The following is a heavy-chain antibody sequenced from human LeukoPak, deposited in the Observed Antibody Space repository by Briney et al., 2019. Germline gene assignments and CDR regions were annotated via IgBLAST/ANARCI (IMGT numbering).Heavy chain of an antibody. CDR2: ITGRGDDT. V-gene: IGHV3-23*01. J-gene: IGHJ4*02. Sequence: GGSLRLSCAASGFTFSSYAMSWVRQAPGKGLEWVSAITGRGDDTYHADSVKGRFTISRDNSKNTLYLQMNSLRVEDTALYYCAKGSSSSRPYYFDYSGQETPVTVSS. CDR3: AKGSSSSRPYYFDY. D-gene: IGHD6-6*01. CDR1: GFTFSSYA.